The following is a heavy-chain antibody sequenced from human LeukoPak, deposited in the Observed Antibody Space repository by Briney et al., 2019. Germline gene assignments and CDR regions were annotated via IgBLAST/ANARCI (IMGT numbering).Heavy chain of an antibody. V-gene: IGHV3-72*01. D-gene: IGHD1-26*01. CDR3: VRWDSGSPGD. J-gene: IGHJ4*02. Sequence: GGSLRLSCAASGLTLSGYTMNWVRQGPGKGLECVGRSKNKLNGYTIEYAASVKGRFTISRDDSKKSLYLQMDSLKTEDTDMYYCVRWDSGSPGDWGQGTLVTVSS. CDR2: SKNKLNGYTI. CDR1: GLTLSGYT.